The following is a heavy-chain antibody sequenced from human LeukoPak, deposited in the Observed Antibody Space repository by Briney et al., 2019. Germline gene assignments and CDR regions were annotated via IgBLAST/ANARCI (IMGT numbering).Heavy chain of an antibody. J-gene: IGHJ5*02. CDR1: GYSFTDYY. V-gene: IGHV1-2*02. CDR2: INTKSGRT. Sequence: ASVRVSCKTSGYSFTDYYIHWVRQAPGQGLEWMGWINTKSGRTSSARRFQGRVSMTRDPSITTVYMDMAWLTSDDTAIYFCARADFIDAGPYLIGPWGQGTLVTVSS. D-gene: IGHD3-3*01. CDR3: ARADFIDAGPYLIGP.